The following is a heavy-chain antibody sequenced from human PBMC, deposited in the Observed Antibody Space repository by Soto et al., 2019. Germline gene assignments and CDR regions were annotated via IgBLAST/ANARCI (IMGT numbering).Heavy chain of an antibody. CDR2: ISSSSSTI. Sequence: GGSLRLSCAASGFTFSSYSMNWVRQAPGKGLEWVSYISSSSSTIYYADSVKGRFTISRDNAKNSLYLQMNSLRAEDTAVYYCAREYYDFWSGYYTYYFDYWGQGTLVTVSS. CDR1: GFTFSSYS. D-gene: IGHD3-3*01. J-gene: IGHJ4*02. V-gene: IGHV3-48*01. CDR3: AREYYDFWSGYYTYYFDY.